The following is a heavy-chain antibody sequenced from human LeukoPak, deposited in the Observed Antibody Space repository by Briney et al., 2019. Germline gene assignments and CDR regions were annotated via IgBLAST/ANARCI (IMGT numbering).Heavy chain of an antibody. D-gene: IGHD6-13*01. Sequence: PSETLSLTCTVSGYSISSNYYWGWIRQPPVKGLEWIGSIYHSGSTYYNPSLKSRVTTSVDTSKSQFSLKLSSVTAADTAVYYCARGAPLVPLDYWGQGTLVTVSS. CDR3: ARGAPLVPLDY. J-gene: IGHJ4*02. V-gene: IGHV4-38-2*02. CDR1: GYSISSNYY. CDR2: IYHSGST.